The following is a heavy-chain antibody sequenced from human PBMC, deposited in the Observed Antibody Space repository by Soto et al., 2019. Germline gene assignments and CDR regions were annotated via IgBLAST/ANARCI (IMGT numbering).Heavy chain of an antibody. Sequence: PSETLSVTCTVAGGSISSGGYYWSWIRQPPGKGLEWIGYIYYSGSTYYNPSLKSRVTISVDTSKNQFSLKLSSVTAADTAVYYCARDRVYCSGGSCYSHYYYGMDVWGQGTTVTVSS. V-gene: IGHV4-30-4*01. CDR1: GGSISSGGYY. J-gene: IGHJ6*02. CDR2: IYYSGST. CDR3: ARDRVYCSGGSCYSHYYYGMDV. D-gene: IGHD2-15*01.